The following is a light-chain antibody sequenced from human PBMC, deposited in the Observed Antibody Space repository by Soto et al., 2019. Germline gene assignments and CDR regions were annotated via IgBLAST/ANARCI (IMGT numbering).Light chain of an antibody. CDR1: QSISSW. J-gene: IGKJ1*01. V-gene: IGKV1-5*01. CDR2: DAS. Sequence: DIQMTQSPSTLSASVGDRVTITCLASQSISSWLAWYQQKPGKAPKLLIYDASSLESGVPSRFSGSGSGTESTLTISSLQPDDFATYYCQQYNSYPWTFGQGTKVDIK. CDR3: QQYNSYPWT.